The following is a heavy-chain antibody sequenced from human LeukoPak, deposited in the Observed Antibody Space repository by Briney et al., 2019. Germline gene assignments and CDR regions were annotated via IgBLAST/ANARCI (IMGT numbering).Heavy chain of an antibody. V-gene: IGHV3-30*18. Sequence: GRSLRLSCAASGFTFSSCGMHWVRQAPGKGLEWVAVISYDGSNDGSNTYYLDSVKGRFTISRDNSKNTLFLQMNSLRPEDTAVYYCAKDNHYYDSTGREADYWGQGTLVIVSS. CDR2: ISYDGSNDGSNT. CDR3: AKDNHYYDSTGREADY. D-gene: IGHD3-22*01. J-gene: IGHJ4*02. CDR1: GFTFSSCG.